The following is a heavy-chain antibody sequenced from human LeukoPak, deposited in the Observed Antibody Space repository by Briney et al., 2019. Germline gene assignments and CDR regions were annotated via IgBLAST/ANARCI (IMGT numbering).Heavy chain of an antibody. J-gene: IGHJ3*01. CDR1: GFTFSSSA. CDR2: LSYGGTNK. CDR3: ARDRSGYANDAFDF. V-gene: IGHV3-30-3*01. Sequence: PGGSLRLSCAASGFTFSSSAMSWVRQAPGKGLEWVAVLSYGGTNKYYADSVKGRFTISRDNSKNTMFLQMNSLRAEDTAVYHCARDRSGYANDAFDFWGQGTMVTVSS. D-gene: IGHD3-3*01.